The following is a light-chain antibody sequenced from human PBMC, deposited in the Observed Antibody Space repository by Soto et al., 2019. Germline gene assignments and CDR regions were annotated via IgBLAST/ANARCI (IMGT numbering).Light chain of an antibody. J-gene: IGLJ2*01. CDR2: EVT. Sequence: QSVMTQPAAGSGSRGQSITICCAGTRGDIGACDYVSWYQQHPGNAPKLLVYEVTNRPSGVSDRFSSSKSGNTASLTISGLQAEDEADYYCNSYTNSSAVVFGGGTKVTV. V-gene: IGLV2-14*01. CDR3: NSYTNSSAVV. CDR1: RGDIGACDY.